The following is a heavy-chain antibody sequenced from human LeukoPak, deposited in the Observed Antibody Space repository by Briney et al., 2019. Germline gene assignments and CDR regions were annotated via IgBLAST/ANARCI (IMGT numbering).Heavy chain of an antibody. J-gene: IGHJ6*02. CDR3: ARDSPVVPAAIFYYYYGMDV. V-gene: IGHV1-46*01. Sequence: DSVKVSCKASGYTFTIYYMHWVRQAPGQGLEWMGIINPSGGSTSYAQKFQGRVTMTRDTSTSTVYMELSSLRSEDTAVYYCARDSPVVPAAIFYYYYGMDVWGQGTTVTVSS. CDR2: INPSGGST. D-gene: IGHD2-2*01. CDR1: GYTFTIYY.